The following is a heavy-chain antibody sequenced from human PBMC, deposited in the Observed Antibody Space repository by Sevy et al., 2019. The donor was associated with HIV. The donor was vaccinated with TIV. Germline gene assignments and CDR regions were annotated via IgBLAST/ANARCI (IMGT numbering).Heavy chain of an antibody. Sequence: GGSLRLSCAASGFIFSNYNMNWVRQAPGKGLEWVASISSGSSFTYYADSVKGRFAVSRDNSKNALSLQMNSVRAADTAAEYCAGATDPRYCSGTSCYTGALDLWGQGALVTVSS. V-gene: IGHV3-21*01. J-gene: IGHJ4*02. CDR2: ISSGSSFT. CDR1: GFIFSNYN. CDR3: AGATDPRYCSGTSCYTGALDL. D-gene: IGHD2-2*02.